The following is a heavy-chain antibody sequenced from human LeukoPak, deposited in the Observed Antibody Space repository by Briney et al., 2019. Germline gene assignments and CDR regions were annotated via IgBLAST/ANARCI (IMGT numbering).Heavy chain of an antibody. CDR3: AKEGSPYRGYYFDY. CDR1: GGTFSSYA. V-gene: IGHV1-69*04. CDR2: IIPILGIA. D-gene: IGHD1-14*01. J-gene: IGHJ4*02. Sequence: SVKVSCKASGGTFSSYAISWVRQAPGQGLEWMGRIIPILGIANYAQKFQGRVTITADKSTSTAYMELSSLRAEDTAVYYCAKEGSPYRGYYFDYWGQGTLVTVSS.